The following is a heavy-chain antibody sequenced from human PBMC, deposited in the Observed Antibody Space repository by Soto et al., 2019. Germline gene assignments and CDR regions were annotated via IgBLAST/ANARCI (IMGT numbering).Heavy chain of an antibody. CDR1: GGTFSSYA. V-gene: IGHV1-69*13. J-gene: IGHJ6*02. CDR3: ARSRSLDSSGWLKTNYYYYGMDV. CDR2: IIPIFGTA. D-gene: IGHD6-19*01. Sequence: ASVKVSCKASGGTFSSYAISWVRQAPGQGLEWMGGIIPIFGTANYAQKFQGRVTITADESTSTAYMELSSLRSEDTAVYYCARSRSLDSSGWLKTNYYYYGMDVWGQGTTVTVSS.